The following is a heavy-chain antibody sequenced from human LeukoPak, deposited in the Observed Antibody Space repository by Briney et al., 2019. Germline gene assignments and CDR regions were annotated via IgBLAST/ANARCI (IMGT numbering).Heavy chain of an antibody. CDR2: IYPGDSDT. Sequence: GESLMISCKGSGYSFTRYWIGWVRQMPGKGLEWMGIIYPGDSDTRYSPSFQGQVTISADKSISTAYLQWSSLKASDTAIYYCARQPYYDILTGYYILDAFDIWGQGTMVTVSS. J-gene: IGHJ3*02. D-gene: IGHD3-9*01. CDR3: ARQPYYDILTGYYILDAFDI. CDR1: GYSFTRYW. V-gene: IGHV5-51*01.